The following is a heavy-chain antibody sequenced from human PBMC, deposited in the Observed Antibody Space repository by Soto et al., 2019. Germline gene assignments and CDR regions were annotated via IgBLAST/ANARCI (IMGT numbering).Heavy chain of an antibody. CDR1: GYTFTSYY. V-gene: IGHV1-46*01. CDR3: ARDKCGGSCYSYYFEY. J-gene: IGHJ4*02. D-gene: IGHD2-15*01. CDR2: INPSGGST. Sequence: ASVKVSCKASGYTFTSYYMHWVRQAPGQGLEWMGIINPSGGSTSYAQKFQGRVTMTRDTSTSTVYMELSSLRSEDTAVYYCARDKCGGSCYSYYFEYWGQGTLVTVSS.